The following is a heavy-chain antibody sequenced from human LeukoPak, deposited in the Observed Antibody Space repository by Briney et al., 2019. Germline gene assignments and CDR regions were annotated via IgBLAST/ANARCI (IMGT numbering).Heavy chain of an antibody. J-gene: IGHJ4*02. D-gene: IGHD3-16*01. V-gene: IGHV3-21*01. Sequence: GGSLRLSCVASGFTFRSYSMNWVRQAPGKGLEWVSYLSSTGDIYYADSVKGRFTISRDNAQNSLYLQMNSLRVEDTAVYYCARGYNWGFDYWGQGTLVTVSS. CDR1: GFTFRSYS. CDR2: LSSTGDI. CDR3: ARGYNWGFDY.